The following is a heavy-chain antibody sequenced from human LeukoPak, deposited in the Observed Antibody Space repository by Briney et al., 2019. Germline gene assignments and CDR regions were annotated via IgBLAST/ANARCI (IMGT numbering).Heavy chain of an antibody. CDR2: ISMSSTTI. V-gene: IGHV3-48*02. D-gene: IGHD3-10*01. Sequence: GGSLRLSCAASGFTFRTYTMHCVRQAPGKGLEWVSSISMSSTTIYYAVSVKGRFTISRDNAKNSVYLQMDSLRDQDTAVYYCASHYYGSGTEYFQHWGQGTLVTVSS. CDR3: ASHYYGSGTEYFQH. CDR1: GFTFRTYT. J-gene: IGHJ1*01.